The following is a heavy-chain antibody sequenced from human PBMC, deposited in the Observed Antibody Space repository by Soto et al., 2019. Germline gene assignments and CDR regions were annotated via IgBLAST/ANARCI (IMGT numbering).Heavy chain of an antibody. V-gene: IGHV5-51*01. J-gene: IGHJ6*02. D-gene: IGHD6-19*01. CDR1: GYNFTSYW. CDR3: ARLPPKAEAAGYTSYYYYGMDV. CDR2: IYPGDSDT. Sequence: DSQKISCKGSGYNFTSYWIGWVRQMPGKGLEWMGIIYPGDSDTRYSPSFQGQVTISADKSISTAYLQWSSLKASDTAMYYCARLPPKAEAAGYTSYYYYGMDVWGQGTTVNVSS.